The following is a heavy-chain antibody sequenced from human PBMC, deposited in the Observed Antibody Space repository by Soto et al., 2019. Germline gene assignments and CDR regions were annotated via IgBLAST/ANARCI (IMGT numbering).Heavy chain of an antibody. CDR2: ISAYNGNT. CDR1: GYTFTSYG. Sequence: QVQLVQSGAEVKKPGASVKVSCKASGYTFTSYGISWVRQAPGQGLEWMGWISAYNGNTNYAQKLKGRVTMTADTSTSTDYMELRSLRSDDTAVYCCAREAVVPAARPAYPDFGGQGTLITVSS. V-gene: IGHV1-18*01. D-gene: IGHD2-2*01. CDR3: AREAVVPAARPAYPDF. J-gene: IGHJ4*02.